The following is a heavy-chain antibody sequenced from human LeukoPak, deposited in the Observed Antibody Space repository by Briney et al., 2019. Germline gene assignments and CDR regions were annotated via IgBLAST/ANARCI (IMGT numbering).Heavy chain of an antibody. CDR2: ISAYNGNT. CDR3: ARGTPSLFPSPLPGGVIDQPNDY. Sequence: GASVKVSCKASGYTFTSYGISWVRQAPGQGLEWMGWISAYNGNTNYAQKLQGRVTMTTDTSTSTAYMELRSLRSDDTAVYYCARGTPSLFPSPLPGGVIDQPNDYWGQGTLVTVSS. D-gene: IGHD3-16*02. J-gene: IGHJ4*02. CDR1: GYTFTSYG. V-gene: IGHV1-18*01.